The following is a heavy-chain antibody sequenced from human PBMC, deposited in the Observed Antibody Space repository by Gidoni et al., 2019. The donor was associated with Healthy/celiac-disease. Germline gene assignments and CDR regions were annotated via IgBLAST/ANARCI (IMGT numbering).Heavy chain of an antibody. V-gene: IGHV3-21*01. CDR2: ISSSSSYI. CDR3: ARDPPYYYDSSGSSESKSQGIDAFDI. J-gene: IGHJ3*02. Sequence: EVQLVESGGGLVKPGGSLRLSCAASGFTFSSYSMNWVRPAPGQGLEWVSSISSSSSYIYYADSVKGRFTISRDNAKNSLYLQMNSLRAEETAVYYCARDPPYYYDSSGSSESKSQGIDAFDIWGQGTMVTVSS. D-gene: IGHD3-22*01. CDR1: GFTFSSYS.